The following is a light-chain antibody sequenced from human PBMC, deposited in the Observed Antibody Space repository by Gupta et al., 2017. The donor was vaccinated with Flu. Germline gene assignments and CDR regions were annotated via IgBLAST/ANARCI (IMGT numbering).Light chain of an antibody. J-gene: IGLJ2*01. CDR2: GVT. Sequence: SITISCTGTNSDIGSYNDVSWYQQHPGKAPKLLIYGVTNRPSGVSNRFSGSKSGDTASLTISGLQAEDEADYYCSSCTSSTTVVFGGGTKLTVL. CDR1: NSDIGSYND. V-gene: IGLV2-14*01. CDR3: SSCTSSTTVV.